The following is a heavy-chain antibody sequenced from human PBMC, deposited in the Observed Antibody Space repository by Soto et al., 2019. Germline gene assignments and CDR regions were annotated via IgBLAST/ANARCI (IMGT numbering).Heavy chain of an antibody. CDR2: IRSTPYGGKT. J-gene: IGHJ4*02. V-gene: IGHV3-49*03. D-gene: IGHD4-17*01. CDR1: GFTFGNYA. CDR3: ARADYGDYGIDY. Sequence: GGSLRLSCSASGFTFGNYAFNWFRQAPGKGLEWVGFIRSTPYGGKTEYAASVKGRFTISRDDSKNIAYLQMNSLRAEDTAVYYCARADYGDYGIDYWGQGTLVTVSS.